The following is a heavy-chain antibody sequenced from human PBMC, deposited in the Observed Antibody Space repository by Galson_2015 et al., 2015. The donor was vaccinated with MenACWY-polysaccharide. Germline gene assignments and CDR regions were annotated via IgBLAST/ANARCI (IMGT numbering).Heavy chain of an antibody. CDR1: GFTFSRYW. CDR2: INGDGNST. D-gene: IGHD1-1*01. Sequence: SLRLSCAASGFTFSRYWMHWIRQAPGKGLVWVSRINGDGNSTNCADSVKRRFTISRDNAKNTLYLQMNSLRAEDTAVYYCTKDFDWNDGHWGQGTLVTVSS. CDR3: TKDFDWNDGH. V-gene: IGHV3-74*01. J-gene: IGHJ4*02.